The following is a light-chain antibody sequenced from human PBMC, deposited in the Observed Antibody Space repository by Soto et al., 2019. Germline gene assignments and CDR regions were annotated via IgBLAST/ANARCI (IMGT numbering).Light chain of an antibody. Sequence: DIQMTQSPSSVSASVGDTVTIPCRASQAVSTWLAWYQQKPGGAPKLLIYAASSLQSGVPSRFSGSGSGTDFTLTIRSLQPEDFATYYCQQGASFPRTFGGGTTVEIK. CDR3: QQGASFPRT. J-gene: IGKJ4*01. V-gene: IGKV1-12*01. CDR2: AAS. CDR1: QAVSTW.